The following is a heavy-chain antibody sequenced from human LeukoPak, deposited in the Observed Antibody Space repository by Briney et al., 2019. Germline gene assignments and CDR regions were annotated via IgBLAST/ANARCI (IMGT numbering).Heavy chain of an antibody. CDR2: ISGSGGST. J-gene: IGHJ4*01. V-gene: IGHV3-23*01. CDR3: ATKKAIVATIIGDY. D-gene: IGHD5-12*01. Sequence: GGSLRLSCAASGFTFSNYAMNWVRQAQGKGLEWVSVISGSGGSTYYADSVKGRFTISRDNSKNTLYLQMNSLRAEDTAIYYCATKKAIVATIIGDYWGHGTLVAVSS. CDR1: GFTFSNYA.